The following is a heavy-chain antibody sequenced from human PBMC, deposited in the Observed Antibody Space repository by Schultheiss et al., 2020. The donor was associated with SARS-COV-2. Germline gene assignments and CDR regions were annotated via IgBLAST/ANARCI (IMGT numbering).Heavy chain of an antibody. D-gene: IGHD6-13*01. J-gene: IGHJ4*02. CDR2: INNDGISA. CDR1: GFIFGDYS. V-gene: IGHV3-74*01. Sequence: GESLKISCAASGFIFGDYSITWVRQAPGKGLVWVSRINNDGISATYADSVKGRFTISRDNSKNTLYLQMNSLRAEDTAVYYCAKPGGSWYVQYFDDWGQGTLVTVSS. CDR3: AKPGGSWYVQYFDD.